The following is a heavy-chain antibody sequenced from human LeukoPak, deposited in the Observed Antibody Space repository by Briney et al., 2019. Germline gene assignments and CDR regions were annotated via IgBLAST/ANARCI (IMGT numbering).Heavy chain of an antibody. D-gene: IGHD5-12*01. Sequence: ASVKVSCKASGGTFSSYAISWVRQAPGQGLEWMGRIIPILGIANCAQKFQGRVTITADKSTSTAYMELSSLRSEDTAVYYCAGADVDIVATPTYYFDYWGQGTLVTVSS. CDR2: IIPILGIA. V-gene: IGHV1-69*04. CDR3: AGADVDIVATPTYYFDY. J-gene: IGHJ4*02. CDR1: GGTFSSYA.